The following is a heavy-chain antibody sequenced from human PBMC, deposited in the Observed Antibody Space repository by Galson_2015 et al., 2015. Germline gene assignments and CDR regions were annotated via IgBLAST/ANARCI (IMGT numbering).Heavy chain of an antibody. CDR3: ARDGSGEQWLATPFDY. J-gene: IGHJ4*02. D-gene: IGHD6-19*01. CDR2: IKQDGSEK. Sequence: SLRLSCAASGFTFSSYWMSWVRQAPGKGLEWVANIKQDGSEKYYVDSVKGRFTISRDNAKNTLYLQMNSLRAEDTAVYYCARDGSGEQWLATPFDYWGQGTLVTVSS. CDR1: GFTFSSYW. V-gene: IGHV3-7*01.